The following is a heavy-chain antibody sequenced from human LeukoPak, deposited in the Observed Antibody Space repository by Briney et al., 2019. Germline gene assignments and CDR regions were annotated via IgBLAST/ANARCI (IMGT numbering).Heavy chain of an antibody. Sequence: SETLSLTCTVSGGSISSSDYYWGWVRQPPGKGLEWIGYIYYSGTTYYTPSLKSRVIISADTSKNQFSLNLRSVTAADTTVYYCARWTGSTAATGTRNFDYWGQGTLVTVSS. CDR3: ARWTGSTAATGTRNFDY. V-gene: IGHV4-39*01. CDR2: IYYSGTT. J-gene: IGHJ4*02. CDR1: GGSISSSDYY. D-gene: IGHD6-13*01.